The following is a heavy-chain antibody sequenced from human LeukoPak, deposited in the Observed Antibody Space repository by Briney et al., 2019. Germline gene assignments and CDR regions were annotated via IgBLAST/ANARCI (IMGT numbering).Heavy chain of an antibody. Sequence: SETLSLTCSVSGDSISSFYWNWIRQSPAKGLEWIGNIHYSGNSNYNPSLESRVTISIDTSRKQFFLKLSSVTAADTAVYYCVLAPNSNWFDFWGQGTQVTVSS. J-gene: IGHJ5*01. D-gene: IGHD2-8*01. CDR1: GDSISSFY. CDR2: IHYSGNS. V-gene: IGHV4-59*08. CDR3: VLAPNSNWFDF.